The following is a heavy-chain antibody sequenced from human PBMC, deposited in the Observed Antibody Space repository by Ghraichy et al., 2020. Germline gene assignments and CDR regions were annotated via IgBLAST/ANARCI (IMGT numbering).Heavy chain of an antibody. CDR3: AKERDTSGYYSFRGDYYGMDV. CDR1: GFTFSKYG. J-gene: IGHJ6*02. CDR2: ISYDGSNK. Sequence: GGSLRLSCAASGFTFSKYGMHWVHQAPGRGLEWVAVISYDGSNKYNADSGRFTISRDNSKNTLYLQMNFLRAEDTAVYYCAKERDTSGYYSFRGDYYGMDVCGQGTTVTVSS. V-gene: IGHV3-30*18. D-gene: IGHD3-22*01.